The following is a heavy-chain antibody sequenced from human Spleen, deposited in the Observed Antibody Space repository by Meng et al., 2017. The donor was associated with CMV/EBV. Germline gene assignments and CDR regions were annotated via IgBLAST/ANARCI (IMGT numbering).Heavy chain of an antibody. V-gene: IGHV3-15*01. J-gene: IGHJ4*02. Sequence: GFGFKNAWMTWVRQAPGKGLEWIGRIRSEADGGTVESGAIVKGGFSISRDDSKNTIYLQMYSLKIEDTGVYYCTTGGGTVTTSLRGYWGQGTLVTVSS. CDR2: IRSEADGGTV. CDR1: GFGFKNAW. CDR3: TTGGGTVTTSLRGY. D-gene: IGHD4-17*01.